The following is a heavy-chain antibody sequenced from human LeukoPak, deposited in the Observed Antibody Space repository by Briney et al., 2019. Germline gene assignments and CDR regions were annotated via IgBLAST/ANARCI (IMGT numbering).Heavy chain of an antibody. D-gene: IGHD7-27*01. V-gene: IGHV4-39*01. CDR1: GGSISSNSYY. CDR3: ASRKLGNDY. J-gene: IGHJ4*02. CDR2: IYYSGST. Sequence: SETLSLTCAVSGGSISSNSYYWGWIRQPPGKGLEWIGSIYYSGSTYYNPSLKSRVTISVDTSKNQFSLKLSSVTAADTAVYYCASRKLGNDYWGQGTLVTVSS.